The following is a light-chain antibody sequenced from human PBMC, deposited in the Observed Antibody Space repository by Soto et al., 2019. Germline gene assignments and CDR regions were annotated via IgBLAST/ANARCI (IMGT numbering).Light chain of an antibody. CDR3: QQRRNLPLT. Sequence: EIVLTQSPATLSLSPGERATLSCRASPSVSSYLAWYQQKPGQAPRLLIYDASNRATGIPARFSGSGSGTDFTLTISSLEPEDFAVYFCQQRRNLPLTFGGGTKVEIK. CDR2: DAS. CDR1: PSVSSY. V-gene: IGKV3-11*01. J-gene: IGKJ4*01.